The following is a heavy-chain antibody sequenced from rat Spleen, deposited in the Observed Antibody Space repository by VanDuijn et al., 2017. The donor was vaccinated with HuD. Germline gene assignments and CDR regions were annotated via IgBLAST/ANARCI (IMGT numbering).Heavy chain of an antibody. V-gene: IGHV5-29*01. D-gene: IGHD1-11*01. Sequence: EVQLVESDGGLVQPGRSLKLSCAASGFTFSDYNMAWVRQAPTKGLEWVATISYDGLNTYYRDSVKGRFTISRDNAKSTLYLQMDSLRSEDTATYYCARRYDFDYWGQGVMVTVSS. CDR2: ISYDGLNT. CDR1: GFTFSDYN. J-gene: IGHJ2*01. CDR3: ARRYDFDY.